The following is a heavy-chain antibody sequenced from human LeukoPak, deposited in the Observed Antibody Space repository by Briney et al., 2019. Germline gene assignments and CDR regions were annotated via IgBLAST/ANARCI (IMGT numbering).Heavy chain of an antibody. D-gene: IGHD6-19*01. CDR2: IYYSGST. V-gene: IGHV4-59*01. J-gene: IGHJ6*02. CDR3: ARDPHPPGIAVAGVYYYYGMDV. CDR1: GGCISSYY. Sequence: SDTRSLTDTVSGGCISSYYWGWIRQPPGKGLEWIGYIYYSGSTNYNPSLKSRVTISVDTSKNQFSLKLSSVTAADTAVYYCARDPHPPGIAVAGVYYYYGMDVRGQGTTVTVSS.